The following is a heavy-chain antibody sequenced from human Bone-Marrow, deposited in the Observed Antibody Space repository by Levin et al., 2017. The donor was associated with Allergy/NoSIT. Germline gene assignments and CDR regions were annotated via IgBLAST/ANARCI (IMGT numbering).Heavy chain of an antibody. D-gene: IGHD4-23*01. Sequence: SQTLSLTCTVSGGSISTYYWSWIRQPPEKRLEWIGYIYYSGSTKYNPSLKSRVTLLVDTSKNLFSLKLSSVTAADSAVYFCARAIPSGGNSYYYYYMDVWGKGTSVTVSS. CDR3: ARAIPSGGNSYYYYYMDV. J-gene: IGHJ6*03. CDR1: GGSISTYY. V-gene: IGHV4-59*01. CDR2: IYYSGST.